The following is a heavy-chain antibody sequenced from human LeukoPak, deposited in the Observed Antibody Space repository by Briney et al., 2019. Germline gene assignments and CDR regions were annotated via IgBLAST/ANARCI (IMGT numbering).Heavy chain of an antibody. D-gene: IGHD3-10*01. V-gene: IGHV1-2*02. CDR3: AREREETYGSGSYTFDH. J-gene: IGHJ4*02. CDR2: INSYSGGA. Sequence: ASVKVSCKASGYIFSDYFLHWVRQAPGQGPEWMGCINSYSGGAHYAQKFRDRVTMTRDTSINTAYMDLSSLRSDDTAVYYCAREREETYGSGSYTFDHWGQGTLVTVSS. CDR1: GYIFSDYF.